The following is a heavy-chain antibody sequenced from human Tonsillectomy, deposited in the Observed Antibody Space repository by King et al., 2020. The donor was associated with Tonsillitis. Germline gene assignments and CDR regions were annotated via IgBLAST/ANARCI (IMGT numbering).Heavy chain of an antibody. D-gene: IGHD2-8*02. CDR2: ISYDGSNK. V-gene: IGHV3-30*18. CDR3: SKGRGYCTGRNRDCTRWVAY. J-gene: IGHJ4*02. Sequence: VQLVESGGGVVQPGRSLRLSCAASGFTFSNYAMHWVRQAPGKGLEWVAFISYDGSNKYYADSVKGRFTISRDNSKNTLYLQMNSLRAEDTGVYFCSKGRGYCTGRNRDCTRWVAYWGQGTLVTVPS. CDR1: GFTFSNYA.